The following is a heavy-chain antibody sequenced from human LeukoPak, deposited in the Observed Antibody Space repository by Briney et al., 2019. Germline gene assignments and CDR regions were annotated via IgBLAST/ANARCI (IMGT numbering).Heavy chain of an antibody. J-gene: IGHJ4*02. V-gene: IGHV3-48*04. CDR1: GFTFSSYA. Sequence: GGSLRLSCAASGFTFSSYAMSWVRQAPGKRLEWVSYISSSSDTIYYADSVKGRFTISRDNAKNSLYLQMNSLRAEDTAVYYCASGMRVGPNIWGQGTLVTVSS. CDR3: ASGMRVGPNI. D-gene: IGHD1-26*01. CDR2: ISSSSDTI.